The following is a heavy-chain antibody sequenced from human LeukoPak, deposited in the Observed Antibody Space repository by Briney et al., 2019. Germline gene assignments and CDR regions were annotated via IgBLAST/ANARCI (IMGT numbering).Heavy chain of an antibody. D-gene: IGHD4-11*01. CDR1: GGSISSSSYY. CDR3: ARGNGNDY. V-gene: IGHV4-39*07. J-gene: IGHJ4*02. CDR2: IYYSGST. Sequence: SETPSLTCTVSGGSISSSSYYWGWIRQPPGKGLEWIGSIYYSGSTYYNPSLKSRVTISVDTSKNQFSLKLSSVTAADTAVYYCARGNGNDYWGQGTLVTVSS.